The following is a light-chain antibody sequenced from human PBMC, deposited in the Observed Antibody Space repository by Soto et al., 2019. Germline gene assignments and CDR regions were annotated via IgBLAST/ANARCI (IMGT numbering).Light chain of an antibody. Sequence: QSVLTQPPSLSRAPGQRVTISCSGSDSNIGRYSVNWYQHFPGTAPKIVIYSDDYRPSGVPDRFSGSKSGTSASLAISGLQSDDEADYYCAVWDDNVNGPLFGGGTKVTVL. V-gene: IGLV1-44*01. CDR1: DSNIGRYS. CDR2: SDD. CDR3: AVWDDNVNGPL. J-gene: IGLJ3*02.